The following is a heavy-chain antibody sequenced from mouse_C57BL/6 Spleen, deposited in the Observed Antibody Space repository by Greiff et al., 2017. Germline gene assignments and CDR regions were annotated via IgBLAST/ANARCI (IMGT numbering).Heavy chain of an antibody. CDR3: ARDYYGSDC. CDR2: ISSGSSTI. Sequence: EVMLVESGGGLVKPGGSLKFSCAASGFTFSDYGMHWVRQAPEKGLEWVAYISSGSSTIYYADTVKGRFTISRDNAKNTVFLQMTSLRSEDTAKYYCARDYYGSDCWGQGTTLTVSS. J-gene: IGHJ2*01. D-gene: IGHD1-1*01. V-gene: IGHV5-17*01. CDR1: GFTFSDYG.